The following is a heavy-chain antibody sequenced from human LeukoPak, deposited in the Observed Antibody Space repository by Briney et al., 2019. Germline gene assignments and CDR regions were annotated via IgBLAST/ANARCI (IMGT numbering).Heavy chain of an antibody. CDR1: GYTFTSYY. J-gene: IGHJ5*02. D-gene: IGHD3-9*01. CDR2: INPSGGST. CDR3: AREGVRLVIFPVPNWFDP. V-gene: IGHV1-46*01. Sequence: GASVKVSCKASGYTFTSYYMHWVRQAPGQGLEWMGIINPSGGSTSYAQKFQGRVTMTRDMSTSTVYMELSSLRSEDTAVYYCAREGVRLVIFPVPNWFDPWGQGTLVTVSS.